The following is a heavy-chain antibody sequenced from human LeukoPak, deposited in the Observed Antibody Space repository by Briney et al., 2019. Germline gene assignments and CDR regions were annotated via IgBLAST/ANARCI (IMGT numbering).Heavy chain of an antibody. CDR3: AREERVYNYVWGSYRFGSHYFDY. V-gene: IGHV3-7*01. Sequence: GGSLRLSCAASGFTFSSYWMSWVRQAPGKGLEWVANIKQDGSEKYYVDSVKGRFTISRDNAKNSLYLQMNSLRAEDTAVYYCAREERVYNYVWGSYRFGSHYFDYWGQGTLVTVSS. CDR1: GFTFSSYW. D-gene: IGHD3-16*02. J-gene: IGHJ4*02. CDR2: IKQDGSEK.